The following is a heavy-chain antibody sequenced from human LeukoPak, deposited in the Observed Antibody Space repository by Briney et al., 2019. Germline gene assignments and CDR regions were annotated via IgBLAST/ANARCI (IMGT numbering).Heavy chain of an antibody. CDR2: ISYDGSNE. CDR3: ARDRGLVVVAATDY. D-gene: IGHD2-15*01. J-gene: IGHJ4*02. CDR1: GFTFSSYA. V-gene: IGHV3-30*04. Sequence: GGSLRLSCAASGFTFSSYAMHWVRQAPGKGLEWVAVISYDGSNEYYADSVKGRFTISRDNSKNTLYLQMNSLRAEDTAVYYCARDRGLVVVAATDYWGQGTLVTVSS.